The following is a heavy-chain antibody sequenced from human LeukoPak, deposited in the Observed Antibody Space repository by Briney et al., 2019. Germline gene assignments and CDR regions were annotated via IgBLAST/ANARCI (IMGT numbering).Heavy chain of an antibody. Sequence: GGSLRLSCAASGFTFSSYAMSWVRQAPGKGLEWVSYISSSSSTIYYADSVKGRFTISRDNAKNSLYLQMNSLRAEDTAVYYCAVACSSTSCYTPFWYWGQGTLVTVSS. CDR1: GFTFSSYA. J-gene: IGHJ4*02. D-gene: IGHD2-2*02. CDR3: AVACSSTSCYTPFWY. V-gene: IGHV3-48*04. CDR2: ISSSSSTI.